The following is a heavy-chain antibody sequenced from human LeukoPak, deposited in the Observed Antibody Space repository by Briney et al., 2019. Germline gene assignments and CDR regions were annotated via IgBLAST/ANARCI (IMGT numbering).Heavy chain of an antibody. CDR3: AREVYCSGGSCHINWFDP. D-gene: IGHD2-15*01. CDR1: GYSISSGYY. CDR2: IYHSGST. Sequence: SETQSLTCTVSGYSISSGYYWGWIRQPPGKGLEWIGSIYHSGSTYYNPSLKSRVTISVDTSKNQFSLKLSSVTAADTAVYYCAREVYCSGGSCHINWFDPWGQGTLVTVSS. V-gene: IGHV4-38-2*02. J-gene: IGHJ5*02.